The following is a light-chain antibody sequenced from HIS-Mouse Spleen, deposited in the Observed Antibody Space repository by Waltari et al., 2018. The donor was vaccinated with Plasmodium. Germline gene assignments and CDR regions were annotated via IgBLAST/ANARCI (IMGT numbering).Light chain of an antibody. CDR3: NSRDSSGNHQV. V-gene: IGLV3-19*01. Sequence: SSELTQDPAVSVALGQTVRITCQGDSLRSYYASWYQQKPGQAPVLVIYGKNNRPSGIPDRCSCSSSGSTASFTITGAQAEDEADYYGNSRDSSGNHQVFGGGTKLTVL. CDR2: GKN. CDR1: SLRSYY. J-gene: IGLJ3*02.